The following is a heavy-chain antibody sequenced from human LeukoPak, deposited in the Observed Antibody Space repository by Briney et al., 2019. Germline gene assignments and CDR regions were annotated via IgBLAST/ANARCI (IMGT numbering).Heavy chain of an antibody. V-gene: IGHV3-30-3*01. Sequence: GRSLRLSCAASGLIFSGYAMDWVRHAPGKGLEWVEVISYDGSNNSYADSVKGRFTISRDNSTNTLYLQMNSLRTEDTAVYYCARGSPPDYWDQGTLVTVSS. CDR3: ARGSPPDY. CDR1: GLIFSGYA. CDR2: ISYDGSNN. J-gene: IGHJ4*02.